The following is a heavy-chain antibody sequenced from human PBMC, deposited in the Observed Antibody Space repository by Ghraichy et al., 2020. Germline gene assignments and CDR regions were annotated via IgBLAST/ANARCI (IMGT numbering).Heavy chain of an antibody. CDR2: INHSGST. D-gene: IGHD1-26*01. V-gene: IGHV4-34*01. CDR3: ARGPLYSGSYDFRPIPFDY. J-gene: IGHJ4*02. Sequence: SETLSLTCAVYGGSFSGYYWSWIRQPPGKGLEWIGEINHSGSTNYNPSLKSRVTISVDTSKNQFSLKLSSVTAADTAVYYCARGPLYSGSYDFRPIPFDYWGQGTLVTVSA. CDR1: GGSFSGYY.